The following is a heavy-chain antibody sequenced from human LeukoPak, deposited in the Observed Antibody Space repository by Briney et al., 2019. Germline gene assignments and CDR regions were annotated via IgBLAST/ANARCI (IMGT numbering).Heavy chain of an antibody. D-gene: IGHD5-24*01. CDR1: GYTFTSYW. V-gene: IGHV5-51*01. CDR3: ARPRDGYWYYFDY. CDR2: IYPGDSDT. J-gene: IGHJ4*02. Sequence: GESLKISCKGSGYTFTSYWIGWVRQLPGKGLEWMGIIYPGDSDTRYSPSFQGQVTISADKSISTAYLQWSSLKASDTAMYYCARPRDGYWYYFDYWGQGTLVTVSS.